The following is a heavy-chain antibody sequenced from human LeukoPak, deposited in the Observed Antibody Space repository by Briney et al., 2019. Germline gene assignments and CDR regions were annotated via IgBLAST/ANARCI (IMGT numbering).Heavy chain of an antibody. V-gene: IGHV4-59*01. D-gene: IGHD6-13*01. J-gene: IGHJ4*02. Sequence: SETLSLTCTVSGGSISSYYWSWIRQPPGKGLEWIGYIYYSGSTNYNPSLKSRVTISVDTSKNQFSLKLSSVTAADTAVYYCARISYSSCWNQVDYWGQGTLVTVSS. CDR3: ARISYSSCWNQVDY. CDR1: GGSISSYY. CDR2: IYYSGST.